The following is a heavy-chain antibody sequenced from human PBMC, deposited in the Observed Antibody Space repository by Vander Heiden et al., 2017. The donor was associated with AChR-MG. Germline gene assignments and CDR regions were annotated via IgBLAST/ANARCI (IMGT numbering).Heavy chain of an antibody. V-gene: IGHV3-9*01. CDR1: GFTFDDYA. D-gene: IGHD3-9*01. CDR3: AKDIVDILTGVDY. J-gene: IGHJ4*02. Sequence: EVQLVESGGGLVQPGRSLRLSCAASGFTFDDYAMHWVRQAPGKGLEWVSGISWNSGSIGYADSVKGRFTISRDNAKNSLYLQMNSLRAEDTALYYCAKDIVDILTGVDYWGQGTLVTVSS. CDR2: ISWNSGSI.